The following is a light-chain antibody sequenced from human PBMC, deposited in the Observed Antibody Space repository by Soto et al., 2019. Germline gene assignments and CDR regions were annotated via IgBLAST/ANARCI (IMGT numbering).Light chain of an antibody. CDR1: QGISSY. Sequence: AIRMTQSPSSFSASTGDRVTITCRASQGISSYLAWYQQKPGKAPKLLIYAASTLQSGVPSRFSGSGSGTDFTLTISCLQSEDFATYYYQHYYSYPPTFGHGTRLEIK. CDR3: QHYYSYPPT. V-gene: IGKV1-8*01. CDR2: AAS. J-gene: IGKJ5*01.